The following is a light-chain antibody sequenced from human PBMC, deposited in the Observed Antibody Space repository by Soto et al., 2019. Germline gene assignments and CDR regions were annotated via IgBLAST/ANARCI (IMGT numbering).Light chain of an antibody. CDR3: EQYGSSQPVT. Sequence: EIVLTQSPGTLSLSPGERATLSCRASQSLTNNYLAWYQQKPGQAPRLLIYAASSRATGLPDRFSGSGSETVFTLTIRILEPEDFALYYCEQYGSSQPVTFGGGTNVEIK. V-gene: IGKV3-20*01. CDR1: QSLTNNY. J-gene: IGKJ4*01. CDR2: AAS.